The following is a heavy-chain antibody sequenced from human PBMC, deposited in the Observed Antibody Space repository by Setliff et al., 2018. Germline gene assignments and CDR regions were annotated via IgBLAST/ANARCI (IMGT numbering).Heavy chain of an antibody. V-gene: IGHV4-59*08. CDR3: ARSHYYASGNSHYYYMDG. CDR1: GGSISSDY. CDR2: FYHSASS. Sequence: SETLSLTCNVSGGSISSDYWAWIRQPPGKALEWIGYFYHSASSNYNPSLKGRVTMSADTSKKQLYLSLTSVSVADTAMYYCARSHYYASGNSHYYYMDGWGKGTAVTVSS. J-gene: IGHJ6*03. D-gene: IGHD3-10*01.